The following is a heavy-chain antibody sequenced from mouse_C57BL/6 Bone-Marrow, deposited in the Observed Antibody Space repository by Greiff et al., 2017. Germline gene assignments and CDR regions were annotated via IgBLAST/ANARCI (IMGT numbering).Heavy chain of an antibody. CDR2: ISTYYGDA. D-gene: IGHD2-4*01. CDR3: ARDDYDRAYAMDY. J-gene: IGHJ4*01. Sequence: QVQLQQSGPELVRPGVSVKISCKGSGYTFTDYAMHWVKQSHAKSLEWIGVISTYYGDASYNQNFKDKATMTVDKSSRTSYMELARLTTEDSAVDYCARDDYDRAYAMDYWGRGTSVTVSS. V-gene: IGHV1-67*01. CDR1: GYTFTDYA.